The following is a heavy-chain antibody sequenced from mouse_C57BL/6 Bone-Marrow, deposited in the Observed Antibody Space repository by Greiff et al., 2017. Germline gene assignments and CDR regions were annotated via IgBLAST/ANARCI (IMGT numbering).Heavy chain of an antibody. CDR3: ARAGLGEGFDY. D-gene: IGHD3-3*01. Sequence: QVQLQQSGAELVRPGPSVKVSCKASGYAFTNYLIEWVKQRPGQGLEWIGVINPGSGGTNYNEKFKGKATLTADKSSSTAYMQLSSLTSEDSAVYFCARAGLGEGFDYWGQGTTLTVSS. CDR1: GYAFTNYL. J-gene: IGHJ2*01. CDR2: INPGSGGT. V-gene: IGHV1-54*01.